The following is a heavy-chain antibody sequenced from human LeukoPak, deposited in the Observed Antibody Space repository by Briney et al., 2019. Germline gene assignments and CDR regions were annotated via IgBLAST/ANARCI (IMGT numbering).Heavy chain of an antibody. CDR1: GGSISRYY. CDR2: VYDSGTT. D-gene: IGHD5-24*01. J-gene: IGHJ4*02. V-gene: IGHV4-59*12. CDR3: ARELNYYFDY. Sequence: SETLSLTCIVSGGSISRYYWIWIRQPPGKGLEWFGYVYDSGTTKYNPSLKSRVTISVDTSNNKFSLKLSSVSAADTAVYYCARELNYYFDYWGQGTLVTVSS.